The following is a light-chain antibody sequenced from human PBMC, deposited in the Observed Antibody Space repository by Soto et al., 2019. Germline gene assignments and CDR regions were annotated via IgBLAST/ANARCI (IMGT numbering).Light chain of an antibody. CDR1: EDIDTS. J-gene: IGKJ1*01. V-gene: IGKV1-5*01. Sequence: DIQMTQSPSTLSVSLGDRITITCRASEDIDTSLAWFQQRPGKAPKVLIAGASGLMNGVPSTFSGSGSGTELALTISSVQPDDFATYFCQHYDTFSWTFGQGTKV. CDR3: QHYDTFSWT. CDR2: GAS.